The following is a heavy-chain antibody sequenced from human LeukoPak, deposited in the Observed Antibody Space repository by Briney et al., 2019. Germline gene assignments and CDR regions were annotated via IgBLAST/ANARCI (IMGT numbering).Heavy chain of an antibody. D-gene: IGHD6-13*01. CDR3: AKDTRYSSSWYNFYFDY. Sequence: GGSLRLSCAASGFTFSSYAMSWVRQAPGKGLEWVSAISGSGGSTHYADSVKGRFTISRDNSKNTLYLQMNSLRADDTAVYYCAKDTRYSSSWYNFYFDYWGQGTLVTVSS. V-gene: IGHV3-23*01. CDR2: ISGSGGST. J-gene: IGHJ4*02. CDR1: GFTFSSYA.